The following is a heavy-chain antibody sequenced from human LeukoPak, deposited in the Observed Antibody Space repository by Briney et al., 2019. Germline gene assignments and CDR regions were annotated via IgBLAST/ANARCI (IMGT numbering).Heavy chain of an antibody. D-gene: IGHD5-12*01. CDR2: IYHSGST. V-gene: IGHV4-30-2*01. CDR1: GGSISSGGYS. J-gene: IGHJ3*02. CDR3: ASGNTGYDRDSFDI. Sequence: SQTLSLTCAVSGGSISSGGYSWSWVRQPPGEGLEWVWYIYHSGSTYYNPSLQSRVTISLDRSKNQFSLKLSSMTAADTAVYYCASGNTGYDRDSFDIWGQGTMVTVSS.